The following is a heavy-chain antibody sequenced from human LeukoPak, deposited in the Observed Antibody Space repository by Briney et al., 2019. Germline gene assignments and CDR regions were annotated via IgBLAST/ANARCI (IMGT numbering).Heavy chain of an antibody. D-gene: IGHD3-10*01. CDR1: GFTFSSYG. Sequence: GGSLRLSCAASGFTFSSYGMHWVRQAPGKGLEWVAAIWYDGSNKYYADSVKGRFTISRDNSKNTLYLQMNSLRAEDTAVYYCARDGSGVFDYWGQGTLVTVSS. CDR3: ARDGSGVFDY. V-gene: IGHV3-33*01. CDR2: IWYDGSNK. J-gene: IGHJ4*02.